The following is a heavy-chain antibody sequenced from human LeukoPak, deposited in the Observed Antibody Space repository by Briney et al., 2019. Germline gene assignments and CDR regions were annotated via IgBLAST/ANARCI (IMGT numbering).Heavy chain of an antibody. CDR3: VREGYYSSGSGDEKAFDH. CDR1: GYTFTSHY. CDR2: ILPGGAGT. D-gene: IGHD3-10*01. Sequence: ASVKVSCKASGYTFTSHYMHWVRQAPGQGLEWMGLILPGGAGTIYAQKFQGRLTITMDTSTSTVYVDLSSLGSEDTAIYFCVREGYYSSGSGDEKAFDHWAQGTLVTVSS. V-gene: IGHV1-46*01. J-gene: IGHJ5*02.